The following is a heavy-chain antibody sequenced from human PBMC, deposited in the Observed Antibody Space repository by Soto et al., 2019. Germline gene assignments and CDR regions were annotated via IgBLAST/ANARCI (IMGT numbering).Heavy chain of an antibody. Sequence: QITLNESGPTVVKPAETLTLTCTFSGFSLTTSGVGVGWIRQSPGKAPEWLALIYWDDDKRYSASLKSRLTITKDTSKNQVVLTMASVDPADTATYYCAHRILRTVFGLVTTTAIYSDFWGQGTPVVVSS. CDR3: AHRILRTVFGLVTTTAIYSDF. J-gene: IGHJ4*02. CDR1: GFSLTTSGVG. CDR2: IYWDDDK. D-gene: IGHD3-3*01. V-gene: IGHV2-5*02.